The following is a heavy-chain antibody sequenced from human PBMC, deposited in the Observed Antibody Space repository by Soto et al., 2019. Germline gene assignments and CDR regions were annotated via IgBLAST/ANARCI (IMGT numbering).Heavy chain of an antibody. CDR1: GGSISNYY. CDR2: IYYSGST. Sequence: SETLSLTCIVSGGSISNYYWSWIRQPPGKGLEWIGYIYYSGSTNYNPSLTSRVTISVDTSKNQFSLKLSSVTAADTAVYYCARSPRDFWSGYPPKYYFDYWGQGTLVTVSS. D-gene: IGHD3-3*01. V-gene: IGHV4-59*01. CDR3: ARSPRDFWSGYPPKYYFDY. J-gene: IGHJ4*02.